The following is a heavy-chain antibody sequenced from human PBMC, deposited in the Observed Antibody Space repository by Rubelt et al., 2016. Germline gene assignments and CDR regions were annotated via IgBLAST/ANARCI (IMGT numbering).Heavy chain of an antibody. CDR1: GFTFSSYA. CDR2: ILYDGSNK. Sequence: GGGVVQPGRSLRLSCAASGFTFSSYAMHWVRQAPGKGLEWVAVILYDGSNKYYADSVKGRFTISRDNSKNTLYLQMNSLRAEDTAVYYCARDSLRGSSRWFDPWGQGTLVTVSS. CDR3: ARDSLRGSSRWFDP. V-gene: IGHV3-30*04. D-gene: IGHD2-21*01. J-gene: IGHJ5*02.